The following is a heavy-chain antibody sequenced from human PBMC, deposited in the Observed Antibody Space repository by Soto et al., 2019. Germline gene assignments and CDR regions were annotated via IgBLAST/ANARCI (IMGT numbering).Heavy chain of an antibody. CDR3: AKGALTVTKFDMIVVVYSDY. V-gene: IGHV3-23*01. Sequence: PXGFLSLSFAASGFTFSSYAMSWVRQAPGKGLEWVSAISGSGGSTYYADSVKGRFTISRDNSKNTLYLQMNSLRAEDTAVYYCAKGALTVTKFDMIVVVYSDYWGQGTLVTVYS. J-gene: IGHJ4*02. CDR1: GFTFSSYA. CDR2: ISGSGGST. D-gene: IGHD3-22*01.